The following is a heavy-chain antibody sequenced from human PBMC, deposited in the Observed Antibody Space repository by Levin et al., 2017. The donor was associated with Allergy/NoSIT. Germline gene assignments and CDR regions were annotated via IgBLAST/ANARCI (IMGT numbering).Heavy chain of an antibody. Sequence: GASVKVSCQASGGTFSHYAFSWVRQAPGQGLEWMGGIMPVFNTTNYAQKFQGRVTITADRSTATAYMELSSLRSEDTAVYYCSRDLGFLVPLNWFDPWGQGTLVTVSS. CDR1: GGTFSHYA. D-gene: IGHD3-3*01. CDR3: SRDLGFLVPLNWFDP. CDR2: IMPVFNTT. V-gene: IGHV1-69*06. J-gene: IGHJ5*02.